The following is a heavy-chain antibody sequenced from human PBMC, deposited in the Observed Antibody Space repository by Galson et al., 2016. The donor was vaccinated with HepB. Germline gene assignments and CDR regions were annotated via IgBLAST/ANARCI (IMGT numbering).Heavy chain of an antibody. CDR3: AKSVLGYDILTGYYRRGADY. CDR1: GFTFSSYA. J-gene: IGHJ4*02. CDR2: SGSGGPT. V-gene: IGHV3-23*01. D-gene: IGHD3-9*01. Sequence: SLRLSCAASGFTFSSYAMSWVRQAPGKGLEWVSSSGSGGPTYYADSVKGRFTISRDNSKNTLFLQMHRLRADDAAVYYCAKSVLGYDILTGYYRRGADYWGQGTLVTVSS.